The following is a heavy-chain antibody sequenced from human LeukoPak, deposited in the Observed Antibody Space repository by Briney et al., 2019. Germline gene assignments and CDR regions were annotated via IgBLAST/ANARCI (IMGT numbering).Heavy chain of an antibody. J-gene: IGHJ4*02. CDR3: ARTHGYSYGYFDY. CDR1: DGSISSSSYY. V-gene: IGHV4-39*01. Sequence: PSETLSLTCTVSDGSISSSSYYWGWIRQPPGKGPEWIGSFYYRGCTYHNPSLKSRVTISGDSSKNQFSLKVSSVTAADTAVYYCARTHGYSYGYFDYWGQGTLVTVSS. D-gene: IGHD5-18*01. CDR2: FYYRGCT.